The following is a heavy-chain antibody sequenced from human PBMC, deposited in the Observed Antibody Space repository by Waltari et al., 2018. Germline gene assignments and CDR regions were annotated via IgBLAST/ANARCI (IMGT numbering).Heavy chain of an antibody. D-gene: IGHD4-17*01. J-gene: IGHJ4*02. CDR3: ARALTTPNDY. CDR2: TTNSNTYI. CDR1: GFTISSFG. V-gene: IGHV3-21*03. Sequence: EVQLVESGGGLVKPGGSLRLSCAASGFTISSFGMSWVRQAPGKGLEWVSSTTNSNTYIYYAHSVKGRFTVSIDNAKNSLYLQMNSLRADDTAVYFCARALTTPNDYWGQGTLVTVSS.